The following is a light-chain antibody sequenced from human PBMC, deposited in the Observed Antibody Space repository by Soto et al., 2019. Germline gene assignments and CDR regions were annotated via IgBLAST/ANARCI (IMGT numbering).Light chain of an antibody. CDR2: DAS. Sequence: EIVLTQSPATLSLSPGEGATLSCRASQYANTYLAWYQQKPGQPPRLLIHDASYRATGIPARFSGSGSGTDFTLTISNLEPEDFAVYYCQQRNSWPYTFGQGTKLEI. V-gene: IGKV3-11*01. CDR1: QYANTY. J-gene: IGKJ2*01. CDR3: QQRNSWPYT.